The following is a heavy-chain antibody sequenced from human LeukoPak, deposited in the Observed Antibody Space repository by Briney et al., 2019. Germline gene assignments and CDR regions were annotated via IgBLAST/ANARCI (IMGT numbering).Heavy chain of an antibody. Sequence: SQTLSLTCTVSGGSVSSDSYDWSWIRQPPGNGLEWIGNIYYMARTNYNHSLKSRVTISIDTPKNQFSLRLSSVTATDTAVYFCKQKTAYEILTGFYYFDYWGQGMLVTVSS. V-gene: IGHV4-61*01. D-gene: IGHD3-9*01. J-gene: IGHJ4*02. CDR1: GGSVSSDSYD. CDR2: IYYMART. CDR3: KQKTAYEILTGFYYFDY.